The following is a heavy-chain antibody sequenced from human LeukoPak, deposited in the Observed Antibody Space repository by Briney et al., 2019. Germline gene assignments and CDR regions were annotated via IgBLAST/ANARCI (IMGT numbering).Heavy chain of an antibody. J-gene: IGHJ3*02. CDR1: GFTFSNYG. CDR3: ARQAGYSYGSGAFDI. V-gene: IGHV3-13*01. Sequence: GTSLRLSCAASGFTFSNYGMHWVRQATGKGLEWVSAIGTAGDTYYPGSVKGRFTISRENAKNSLYLQMNSLRAGDTAVYYCARQAGYSYGSGAFDIWGQGTMVTVSS. D-gene: IGHD5-18*01. CDR2: IGTAGDT.